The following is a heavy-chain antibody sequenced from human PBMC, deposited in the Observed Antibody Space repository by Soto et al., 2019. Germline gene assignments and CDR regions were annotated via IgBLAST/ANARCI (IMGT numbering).Heavy chain of an antibody. Sequence: GGSLRLSCAASGFTFSNYGMHWVRQAPGKGLEWVAVIWHDGSKKNYADSVKGRFTISRDNSKNTLYLQMNSLRAEDAAVYYCAKELRYFDWLFSKDLEIGFDYWGQGTLVTVSS. D-gene: IGHD3-9*01. CDR1: GFTFSNYG. CDR2: IWHDGSKK. J-gene: IGHJ4*02. V-gene: IGHV3-33*06. CDR3: AKELRYFDWLFSKDLEIGFDY.